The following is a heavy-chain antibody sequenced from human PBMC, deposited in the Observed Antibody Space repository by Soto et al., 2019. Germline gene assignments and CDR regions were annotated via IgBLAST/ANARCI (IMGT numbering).Heavy chain of an antibody. D-gene: IGHD4-17*01. CDR2: IYWGDDK. CDR1: GFSLSTSGVG. V-gene: IGHV2-5*02. J-gene: IGHJ4*02. CDR3: AHRQRTVYFDY. Sequence: QITLKESGPPLVKPTQTLTLTCTFSGFSLSTSGVGVGWIRQPPGMALEWLALIYWGDDKRYSPSLKSRLTINKDTSKNQVVRTMTSMVTVDTATYYCAHRQRTVYFDYWGQGTLVTVSS.